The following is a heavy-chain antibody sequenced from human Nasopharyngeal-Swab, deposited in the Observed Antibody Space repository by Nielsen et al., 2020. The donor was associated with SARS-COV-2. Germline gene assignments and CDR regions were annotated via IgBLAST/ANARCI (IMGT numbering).Heavy chain of an antibody. V-gene: IGHV5-51*01. CDR3: ARDEGVYSSSSRGAFDI. CDR2: IYPGDSDT. J-gene: IGHJ3*02. Sequence: GESLKISCKGSGYSFTSHWIGWVRQMPGKGLEWMGIIYPGDSDTRHSPSFQGQVTISADKSISTAYLQWSSLKASDTAMYYCARDEGVYSSSSRGAFDIWGQGTMVTVSS. D-gene: IGHD6-6*01. CDR1: GYSFTSHW.